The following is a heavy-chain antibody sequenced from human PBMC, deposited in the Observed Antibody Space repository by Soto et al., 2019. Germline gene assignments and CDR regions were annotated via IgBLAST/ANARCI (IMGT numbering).Heavy chain of an antibody. V-gene: IGHV1-18*01. J-gene: IGHJ6*02. CDR2: ISAYNGNT. Sequence: QVQLVQSGAEVKKRGASVKVSCKASGYTFTSYGISWVRQAPGQGLEWMGWISAYNGNTNYAQKLQGRVTMTTDTSTSTAYMELRILRSDDTAVYYCAGSTSWNYYGMDVWGQGTTVTVSS. CDR3: AGSTSWNYYGMDV. D-gene: IGHD2-2*01. CDR1: GYTFTSYG.